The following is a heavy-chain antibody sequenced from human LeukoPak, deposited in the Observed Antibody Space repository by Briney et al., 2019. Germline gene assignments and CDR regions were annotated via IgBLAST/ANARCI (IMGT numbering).Heavy chain of an antibody. D-gene: IGHD6-19*01. CDR3: AGVGYSSGWYGNY. V-gene: IGHV1-2*02. J-gene: IGHJ4*02. CDR1: GYTFTGYY. Sequence: ASVKVSCKASGYTFTGYYMHWVRQAPGQGLEWMGWINPNSGGTNYAQKFQGRVTMTRDTSISTAYMELSRLRSDDTAVYYCAGVGYSSGWYGNYWGQGTLVTVSP. CDR2: INPNSGGT.